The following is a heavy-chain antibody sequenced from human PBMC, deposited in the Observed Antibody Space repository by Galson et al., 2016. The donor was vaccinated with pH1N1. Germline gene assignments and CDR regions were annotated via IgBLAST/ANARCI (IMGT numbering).Heavy chain of an antibody. J-gene: IGHJ3*02. Sequence: QSGAEVKEPGESLKISCQGSGYTFPTYWIGWVRQMPGKGLESMGLIYAGDSDTRYSPSFLGQVTISVDKSISTAYLQWSSLKPSDTAIYYCARLTGFGPRVGFEIWGHGTVVTVSS. V-gene: IGHV5-51*03. CDR3: ARLTGFGPRVGFEI. CDR1: GYTFPTYW. CDR2: IYAGDSDT. D-gene: IGHD3-10*01.